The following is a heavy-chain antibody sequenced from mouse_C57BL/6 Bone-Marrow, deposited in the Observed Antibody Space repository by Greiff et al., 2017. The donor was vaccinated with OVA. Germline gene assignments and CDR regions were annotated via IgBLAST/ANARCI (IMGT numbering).Heavy chain of an antibody. V-gene: IGHV1-61*01. CDR3: ARGVHYDYDGYFDV. CDR2: IYPSDSET. Sequence: QVQLQQPGAELVRPGSSVKLSCKASGYTFTSYWMDWVKQRPGQGLEWIGNIYPSDSETHYNQKFKDKATLTVDKSSSTAYMQLSSLTSEDSAVYYCARGVHYDYDGYFDVWGTGTTVTVSA. CDR1: GYTFTSYW. D-gene: IGHD2-4*01. J-gene: IGHJ1*03.